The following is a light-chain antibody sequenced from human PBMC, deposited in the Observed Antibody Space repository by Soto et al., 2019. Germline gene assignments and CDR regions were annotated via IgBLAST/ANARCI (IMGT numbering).Light chain of an antibody. Sequence: AIQMTQSPSSLSASVGDRVTITCRASQDIRTELGWYQQKPGKAPRLLIYSTFSLQSGVPSRFSGSGSGTDFTLTISSLQPDDFATYYCLQDFKYPRTFGQGTKVEVK. CDR2: STF. CDR1: QDIRTE. J-gene: IGKJ1*01. V-gene: IGKV1-6*01. CDR3: LQDFKYPRT.